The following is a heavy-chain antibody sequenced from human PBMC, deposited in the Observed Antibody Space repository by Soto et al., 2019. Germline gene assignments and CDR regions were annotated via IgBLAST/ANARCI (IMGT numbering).Heavy chain of an antibody. CDR3: ARPLRGVAAGDI. CDR1: GFSFNIYW. J-gene: IGHJ3*02. CDR2: IKHDGSEK. V-gene: IGHV3-7*01. D-gene: IGHD3-10*01. Sequence: EVQLVESGGGLVQPGGSLRLSCAASGFSFNIYWMSWVRQAPGKGLEWVANIKHDGSEKYYVDSVKGRFTISRDNAKNSLYLEMNSLRAEDTAVYYCARPLRGVAAGDIWGQGTMVTVSS.